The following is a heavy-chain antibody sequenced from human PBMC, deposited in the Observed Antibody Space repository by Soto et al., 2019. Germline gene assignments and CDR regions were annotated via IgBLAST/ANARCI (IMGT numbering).Heavy chain of an antibody. CDR2: IYYSGSA. CDR3: ARSYGGNVDY. CDR1: GGSISSYY. J-gene: IGHJ4*02. D-gene: IGHD4-17*01. Sequence: QVQLQESGPGLVRPSETLSLTCTVSGGSISSYYWSWIRQPPGKGLEWIGYIYYSGSANYNPSLKSRVTISVETSKNQFSLKLSSATAADTAVYYCARSYGGNVDYWGQGTLVTVSS. V-gene: IGHV4-59*08.